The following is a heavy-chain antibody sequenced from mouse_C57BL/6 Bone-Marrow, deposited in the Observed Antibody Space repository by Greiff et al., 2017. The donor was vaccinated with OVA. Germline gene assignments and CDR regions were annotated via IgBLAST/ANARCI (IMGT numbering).Heavy chain of an antibody. CDR3: TRSLLPPYFDY. D-gene: IGHD1-1*01. CDR1: GYTFTDYE. CDR2: IDPETGGT. V-gene: IGHV1-15*01. J-gene: IGHJ2*01. Sequence: LVESGAELVRPGASVTLSCKASGYTFTDYEMHWVKQTPVHGLEWIGAIDPETGGTAYNQKFKGKAILTADKSSSTAYMELRSLTSEDSAVYYCTRSLLPPYFDYWGQGTTLTVSS.